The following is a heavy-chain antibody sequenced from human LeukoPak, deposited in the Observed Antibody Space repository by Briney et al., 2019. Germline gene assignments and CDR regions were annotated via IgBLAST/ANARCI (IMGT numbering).Heavy chain of an antibody. CDR1: GFTFSSYS. V-gene: IGHV3-48*04. CDR3: AVAARPKY. Sequence: LSGGSLRLSCAASGFTFSSYSMNWVRQAPGKGLEWVSYISSSSSTIYYADSVKGRFTISRDNAKNSLYLQMNSLRAEDTAVYYCAVAARPKYWGQGTLVTVSS. D-gene: IGHD6-6*01. CDR2: ISSSSSTI. J-gene: IGHJ4*02.